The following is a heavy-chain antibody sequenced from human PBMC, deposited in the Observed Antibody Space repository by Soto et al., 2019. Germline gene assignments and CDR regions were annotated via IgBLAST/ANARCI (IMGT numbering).Heavy chain of an antibody. CDR3: ARDLWGYCGTDCYPLDV. V-gene: IGHV4-59*01. CDR2: MYNTGST. D-gene: IGHD2-21*02. J-gene: IGHJ6*02. CDR1: GGTISRYY. Sequence: QVQLQESGPGLVKPSETLSLTCTVSGGTISRYYWSWIRQPPGKGLEWIGYMYNTGSTVYNPSFKRRLTLSVDTSTNQFSLKLNSVTAADTAVYYCARDLWGYCGTDCYPLDVWGQGTTVTVSS.